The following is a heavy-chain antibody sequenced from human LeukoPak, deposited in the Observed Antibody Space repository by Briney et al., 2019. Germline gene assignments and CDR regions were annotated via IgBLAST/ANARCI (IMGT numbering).Heavy chain of an antibody. D-gene: IGHD6-13*01. CDR1: GYSFTSYW. CDR3: ARRAYSSSWYSGYYYYYMDV. J-gene: IGHJ6*03. CDR2: IYPGDSDT. V-gene: IGHV5-51*01. Sequence: GESLKISCKGSGYSFTSYWIGWVRQMPGKGLEWMGIIYPGDSDTRYSPSFHGQVTISADKSISTAYLQWSSLKASDTAMYYCARRAYSSSWYSGYYYYYMDVWGKGTTVTVSS.